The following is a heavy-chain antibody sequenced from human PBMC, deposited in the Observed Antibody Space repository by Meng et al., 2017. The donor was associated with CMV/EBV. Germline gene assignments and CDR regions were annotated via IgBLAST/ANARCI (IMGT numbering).Heavy chain of an antibody. V-gene: IGHV4-4*07. J-gene: IGHJ4*02. CDR3: ARERGDDSGYNFDS. CDR2: IYSTGGT. Sequence: LLEAGPGLVNPSVALSLTCRFSGGFFSGFFWTWIRQPAGKGLEWIGRIYSTGGTNYNPSFESRVTISLDGSNNQFSLKLNSVTAADTAIYYCARERGDDSGYNFDSWGQGTLVTVSS. CDR1: GGFFSGFF. D-gene: IGHD3-22*01.